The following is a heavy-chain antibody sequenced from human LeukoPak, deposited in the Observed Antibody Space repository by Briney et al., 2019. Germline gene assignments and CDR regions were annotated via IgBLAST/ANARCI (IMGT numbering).Heavy chain of an antibody. J-gene: IGHJ4*02. CDR1: GFTFSSNW. V-gene: IGHV3-7*05. Sequence: TGGSLRLSCAASGFTFSSNWMTWVRQAPGKGLEWVANINQDGSERYYVDSVKGRFTVSRENAKNSLFLQMSSLRVEDTAVYYCARSFDWGQGTLVTVSS. CDR3: ARSFD. CDR2: INQDGSER.